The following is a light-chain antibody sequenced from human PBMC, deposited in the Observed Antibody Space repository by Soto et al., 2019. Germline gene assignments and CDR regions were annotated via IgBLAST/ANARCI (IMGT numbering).Light chain of an antibody. CDR3: SSYTSNSTPYV. CDR2: DVT. CDR1: SSDIGGYNY. J-gene: IGLJ1*01. V-gene: IGLV2-14*03. Sequence: QSVLTQPASVSGSPGQSIAISCTGTSSDIGGYNYVSWYQQHPGKAPKLLIYDVTHRPSGVSNRFYGSKSGDTASLTISGLQAEEEAYYYCSSYTSNSTPYVFGTGTKLTVL.